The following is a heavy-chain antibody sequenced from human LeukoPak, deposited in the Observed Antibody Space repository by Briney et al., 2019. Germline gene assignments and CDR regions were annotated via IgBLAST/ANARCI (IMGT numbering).Heavy chain of an antibody. D-gene: IGHD1-14*01. CDR2: VYARGTT. J-gene: IGHJ5*02. Sequence: SETLSLTCSVSGDSITSYSWSWIRQPAGKGLEWIGRVYARGTTNYNPSLESRVTISMDKFQNQFSLTLRSVTAADTAVYYCARDRSRKFVGWFDPWGQGVLVTVSS. CDR3: ARDRSRKFVGWFDP. V-gene: IGHV4-4*07. CDR1: GDSITSYS.